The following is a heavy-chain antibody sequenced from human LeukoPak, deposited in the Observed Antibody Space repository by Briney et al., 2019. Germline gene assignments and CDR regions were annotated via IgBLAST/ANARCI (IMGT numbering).Heavy chain of an antibody. D-gene: IGHD3/OR15-3a*01. Sequence: SETLSLTCTVSGGSISSSSYYWGWIRQPPGKGLEWIGSIYYSGSTYYNPSLKSRVTISVDTSKNQFSLKLSSVTAADTAVYYCARSSGTGGPYYFDFWGQGSLVTVSS. V-gene: IGHV4-39*01. J-gene: IGHJ4*02. CDR3: ARSSGTGGPYYFDF. CDR2: IYYSGST. CDR1: GGSISSSSYY.